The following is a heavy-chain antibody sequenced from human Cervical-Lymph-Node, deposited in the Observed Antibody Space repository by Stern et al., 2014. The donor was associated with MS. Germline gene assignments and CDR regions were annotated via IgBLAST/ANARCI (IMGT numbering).Heavy chain of an antibody. CDR3: ARGGRWEPDFDY. CDR2: IYYSGTT. J-gene: IGHJ4*02. D-gene: IGHD1-26*01. CDR1: GGSVSGYY. Sequence: QEQLQESGPGLVKPSETLSLTCTVSGGSVSGYYWSWIRQPPGKGLELIGYIYYSGTTNYNPSLKSRLAMSLDTSKNQFSLKLNSVTAADTAVYYCARGGRWEPDFDYWGQGTLVTVSS. V-gene: IGHV4-59*02.